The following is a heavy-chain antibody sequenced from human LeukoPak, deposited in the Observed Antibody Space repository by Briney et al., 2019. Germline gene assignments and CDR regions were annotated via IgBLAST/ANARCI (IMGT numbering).Heavy chain of an antibody. Sequence: SETLSLTCAVYGGSFSGYYWSWIRQPPGKGLEWIGEIYHSGSTNYNPSLKSRVTISVDKSKNQFSLKLSSVTAADTAVYYCARSGLSRFGFWGQGTLVTVSS. CDR2: IYHSGST. CDR3: ARSGLSRFGF. J-gene: IGHJ4*02. D-gene: IGHD2/OR15-2a*01. V-gene: IGHV4-34*01. CDR1: GGSFSGYY.